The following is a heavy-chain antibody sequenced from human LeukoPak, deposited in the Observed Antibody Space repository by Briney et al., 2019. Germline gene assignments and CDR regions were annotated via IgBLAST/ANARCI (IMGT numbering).Heavy chain of an antibody. Sequence: GESLKISCKGSGYSFTSYWIGWVRQMPGKGLEWMGIIYPGDSDTRYSPSFQGQVTISADKSISTAYLQWSSLKASDTAMYYCASFKSTRWYAFDYWGQGTLVTVSA. V-gene: IGHV5-51*01. CDR3: ASFKSTRWYAFDY. CDR1: GYSFTSYW. D-gene: IGHD4-23*01. CDR2: IYPGDSDT. J-gene: IGHJ4*02.